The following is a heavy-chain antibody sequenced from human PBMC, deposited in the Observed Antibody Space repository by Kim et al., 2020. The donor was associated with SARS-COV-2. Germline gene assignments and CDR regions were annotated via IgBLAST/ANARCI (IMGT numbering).Heavy chain of an antibody. J-gene: IGHJ4*01. CDR1: SGSIRPYF. CDR2: ISHGGIT. CDR3: ARHLRVSGTLNNLDF. V-gene: IGHV4-59*12. D-gene: IGHD3-10*01. Sequence: SETLSLTYTVSSGSIRPYFWGWLRQSPEKGLEWIAYISHGGITDYNSSLKSRATISMDTSKSQFFLELRSVTAADTAIYYCARHLRVSGTLNNLDFWGQGAQVIVSS.